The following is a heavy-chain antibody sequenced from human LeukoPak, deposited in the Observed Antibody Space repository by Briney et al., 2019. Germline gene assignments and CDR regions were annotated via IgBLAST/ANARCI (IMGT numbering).Heavy chain of an antibody. Sequence: GASVKVSCKASGYTFTSYWIGWVRQMPGKGLEWMGIIYPGDSDTRYSPSFQGQVTISADKSISTAYLQWSSLKASDTAMYYCARREAAMVTNWFDPWGQGTLVTVSS. CDR3: ARREAAMVTNWFDP. D-gene: IGHD5-18*01. CDR2: IYPGDSDT. CDR1: GYTFTSYW. V-gene: IGHV5-51*01. J-gene: IGHJ5*02.